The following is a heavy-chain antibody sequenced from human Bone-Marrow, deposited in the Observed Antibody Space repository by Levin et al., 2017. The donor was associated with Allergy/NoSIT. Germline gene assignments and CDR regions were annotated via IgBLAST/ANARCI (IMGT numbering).Heavy chain of an antibody. J-gene: IGHJ4*02. CDR3: ARHRPGWSRSGPHDW. D-gene: IGHD2-15*01. CDR1: GFTFSTYW. V-gene: IGHV3-7*01. CDR2: IKQDGTEK. Sequence: GGSLRLSCAASGFTFSTYWMRWVRQTPGKGLESVANIKQDGTEKYYVDSVKGRFTISRDNGKNSLFLEMNNLRAEDTAVYFCARHRPGWSRSGPHDWWGQGTQVTVSS.